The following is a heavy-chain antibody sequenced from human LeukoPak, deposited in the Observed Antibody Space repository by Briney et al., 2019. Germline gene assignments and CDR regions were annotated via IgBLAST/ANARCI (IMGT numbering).Heavy chain of an antibody. CDR2: IDADGRSA. CDR3: ATEGVYDPFAY. J-gene: IGHJ4*02. V-gene: IGHV3-74*01. D-gene: IGHD5/OR15-5a*01. Sequence: TGGSLRLSCAASGITSSYYWMHWARQAPGKGLVWVSRIDADGRSATYADSVKGRFTISRDNAKNTLYLQMNSLRAEDTAVYYCATEGVYDPFAYWGQGTLVTVSS. CDR1: GITSSYYW.